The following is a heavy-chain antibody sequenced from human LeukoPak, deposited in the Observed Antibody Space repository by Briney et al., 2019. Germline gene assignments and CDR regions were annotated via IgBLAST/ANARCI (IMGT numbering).Heavy chain of an antibody. CDR1: GGSIGSHY. V-gene: IGHV4-59*08. CDR2: VYDIGST. J-gene: IGHJ1*01. Sequence: SETLSLTCTVSGGSIGSHYWTWIRQTPGRGLEWIGYVYDIGSTKYNPSLKSRVTISVDTSKNQFSLRLSSVTAADTAVYYCARAYGGNSQYFQHWGQGTLVTVSS. CDR3: ARAYGGNSQYFQH. D-gene: IGHD4-23*01.